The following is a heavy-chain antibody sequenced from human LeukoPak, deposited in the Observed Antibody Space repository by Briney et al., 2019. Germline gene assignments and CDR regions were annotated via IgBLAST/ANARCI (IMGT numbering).Heavy chain of an antibody. Sequence: ASVKVSCKASGYTFTSYGISWVRQAPGQGLEWMEWISAYNGNTNYAQKLQGRVTMTTDTSTSTAYMELRSLRSDDTAVYYCARDRVARYYYGSGSYLRVNWFDPWGQGTLVTVSS. D-gene: IGHD3-10*01. CDR3: ARDRVARYYYGSGSYLRVNWFDP. J-gene: IGHJ5*02. V-gene: IGHV1-18*01. CDR1: GYTFTSYG. CDR2: ISAYNGNT.